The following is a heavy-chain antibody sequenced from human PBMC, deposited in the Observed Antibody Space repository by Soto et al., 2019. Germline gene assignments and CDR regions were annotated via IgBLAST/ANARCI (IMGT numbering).Heavy chain of an antibody. CDR1: GFTFSSYS. J-gene: IGHJ3*02. V-gene: IGHV3-21*01. CDR2: IRSSSSYI. CDR3: ARPHTWNYLDAFDI. D-gene: IGHD1-7*01. Sequence: EVQLVESGGGLVKPGGSLRLSCAASGFTFSSYSMNWVRQAPGKGLEWGSSIRSSSSYIYYADSVKGRFTISRDNAKNSLYLQMNSLRAEDTAVYYCARPHTWNYLDAFDIWGQGPMVTVSS.